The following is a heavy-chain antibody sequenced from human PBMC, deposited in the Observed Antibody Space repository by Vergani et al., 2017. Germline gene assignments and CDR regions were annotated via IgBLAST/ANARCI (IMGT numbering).Heavy chain of an antibody. V-gene: IGHV3-30*02. CDR2: IQFDGSNQ. D-gene: IGHD3-16*01. CDR1: GFTLSNYD. J-gene: IGHJ4*02. Sequence: QVQLVESGGGVVQRGGSLRLSCATSGFTLSNYDMQWIRPGPGKGLKFVAFIQFDGSNQYYADSVKGRFTLSRDFSKNTLYLQMNSLRTDDTATYYCAKHFRGWGIDYWGQGTQVIVSS. CDR3: AKHFRGWGIDY.